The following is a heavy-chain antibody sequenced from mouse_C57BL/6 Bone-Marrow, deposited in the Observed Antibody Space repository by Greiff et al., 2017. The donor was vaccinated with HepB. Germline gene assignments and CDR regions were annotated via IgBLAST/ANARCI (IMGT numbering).Heavy chain of an antibody. J-gene: IGHJ1*03. D-gene: IGHD1-1*01. V-gene: IGHV1-50*01. Sequence: QVQLQQPGAELVKPGASVKLSCKASGYTFTSYWMQWVKQRPGQGLEWIGEIDPSDSYTNYNQKFKGKATLTVDTSSSTAYMQLSSLASKDSAVYYCARGDYGSSYPHVWGTGTTVTVSS. CDR2: IDPSDSYT. CDR3: ARGDYGSSYPHV. CDR1: GYTFTSYW.